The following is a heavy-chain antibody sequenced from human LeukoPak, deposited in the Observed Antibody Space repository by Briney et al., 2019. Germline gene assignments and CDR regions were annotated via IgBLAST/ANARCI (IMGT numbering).Heavy chain of an antibody. CDR2: IYHSGRT. CDR1: GGSISSSNW. CDR3: AREGDCGGDCYFDY. V-gene: IGHV4-4*02. Sequence: SETLSLTCAASGGSISSSNWWSWVRQPPGKGLEWIGAIYHSGRTNYNPSLKSRVTISVDKSKNQFSLKLSSVTAADTAVYYCAREGDCGGDCYFDYWGQGTLVTVSS. D-gene: IGHD2-21*02. J-gene: IGHJ4*02.